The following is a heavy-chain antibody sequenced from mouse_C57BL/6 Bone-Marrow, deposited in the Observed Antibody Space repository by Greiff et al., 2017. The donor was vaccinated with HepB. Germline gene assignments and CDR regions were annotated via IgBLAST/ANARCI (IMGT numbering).Heavy chain of an antibody. V-gene: IGHV5-9-1*02. CDR1: GFTFSSYA. D-gene: IGHD1-1*01. Sequence: DVMLVESGEGLVKPGGSLKLSCAASGFTFSSYAMSWVRQTPEKRLEWVAYISSGGDYIYYADTVKGRFTISRDNARNTLYLQMSSLKSEDTAMYYCTRGDYGSSYNFDYWGQGTTLTVSS. CDR3: TRGDYGSSYNFDY. CDR2: ISSGGDYI. J-gene: IGHJ2*01.